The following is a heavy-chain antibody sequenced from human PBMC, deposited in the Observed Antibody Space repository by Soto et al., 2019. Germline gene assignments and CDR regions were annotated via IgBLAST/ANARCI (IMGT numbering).Heavy chain of an antibody. Sequence: SETLSLTCTVSGGSISHFYWSWIRQAPGKGLEWIGYMYSSGSTKYNPSLKSRITISEDTSKNQFSLRLTSVTAADTSVYYCARHGYSGFDYIPLSLAYWGQGALVTVS. D-gene: IGHD5-12*01. CDR1: GGSISHFY. CDR2: MYSSGST. V-gene: IGHV4-59*08. CDR3: ARHGYSGFDYIPLSLAY. J-gene: IGHJ4*02.